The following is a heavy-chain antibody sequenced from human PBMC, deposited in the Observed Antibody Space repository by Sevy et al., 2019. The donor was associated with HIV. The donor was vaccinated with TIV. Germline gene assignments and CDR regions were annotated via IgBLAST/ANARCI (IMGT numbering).Heavy chain of an antibody. J-gene: IGHJ6*02. CDR2: IYYLGSA. D-gene: IGHD6-13*01. CDR3: ARLRLAVAGAYGMDV. Sequence: SETLSLTCTVSGGSISSSNYYWGWIRQSPGKGLEWIASIYYLGSAYYNPSIRSRFTISVDTSKNQFFLKLSSVTAAETAVYYCARLRLAVAGAYGMDVWGHGTTVSVSS. CDR1: GGSISSSNYY. V-gene: IGHV4-39*01.